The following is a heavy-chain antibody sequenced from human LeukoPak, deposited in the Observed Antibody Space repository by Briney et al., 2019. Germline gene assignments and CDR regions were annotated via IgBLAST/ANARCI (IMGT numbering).Heavy chain of an antibody. CDR1: GFTFSSYS. D-gene: IGHD6-13*01. J-gene: IGHJ4*02. CDR3: ARDGRSSSWYGEAAYYFDY. V-gene: IGHV3-21*01. Sequence: PGGSLRLSCAASGFTFSSYSMIWVRQAPGKGLEWVSYISSSSSYIYYADSVKGRFTISRDNAKNSLYLQMNSLRAEDTAVYYCARDGRSSSWYGEAAYYFDYWGQGTLVTVSS. CDR2: ISSSSSYI.